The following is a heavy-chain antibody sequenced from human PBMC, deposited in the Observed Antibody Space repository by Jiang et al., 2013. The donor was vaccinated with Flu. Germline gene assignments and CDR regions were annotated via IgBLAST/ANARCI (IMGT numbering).Heavy chain of an antibody. CDR1: GVTLSRYV. V-gene: IGHV3-23*01. CDR3: AKAGAYFFESSDYYGAEYFQH. J-gene: IGHJ1*01. D-gene: IGHD3-22*01. Sequence: VQLLESGGGSVQPGGSLRLSCAASGVTLSRYVMSWVRQAPGKGLEWVSGISANGVTTYYADSVQGRFLISRDNSKNMLYLQMNTLRAEDTAVYYCAKAGAYFFESSDYYGAEYFQHWGQGTLVTVSS. CDR2: ISANGVTT.